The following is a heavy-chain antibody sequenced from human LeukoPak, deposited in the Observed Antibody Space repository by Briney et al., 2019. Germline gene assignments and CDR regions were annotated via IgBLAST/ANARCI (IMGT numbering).Heavy chain of an antibody. CDR1: GFSIKKTG. CDR3: ATITGSVDY. J-gene: IGHJ4*02. D-gene: IGHD1-20*01. V-gene: IGHV3-30*02. CDR2: ISHDGENK. Sequence: GGSLKLSCAASGFSIKKTGIHWVRQAPGKGLEWVALISHDGENKFYADSVKGRFTISRDNSKNTVYLQMGGLRAEDTSLYYCATITGSVDYWGQGSLVTVSS.